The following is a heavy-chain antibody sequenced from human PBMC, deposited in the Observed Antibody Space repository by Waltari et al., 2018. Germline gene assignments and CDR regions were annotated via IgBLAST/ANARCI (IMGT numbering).Heavy chain of an antibody. J-gene: IGHJ6*03. D-gene: IGHD3-3*01. CDR1: GGSISSYY. CDR3: ARGPYDFWSGYYTRGFYYYYYMDV. Sequence: QVQLQESGPGLVKPSETLSLTCTVSGGSISSYYWRWIRQPPGKGLAWNGYIYYSGSTNYNPSLKSRVTISVDTSKNQFSLKLSSVTAADTAVYYCARGPYDFWSGYYTRGFYYYYYMDVWGKGTTVTVSS. V-gene: IGHV4-59*01. CDR2: IYYSGST.